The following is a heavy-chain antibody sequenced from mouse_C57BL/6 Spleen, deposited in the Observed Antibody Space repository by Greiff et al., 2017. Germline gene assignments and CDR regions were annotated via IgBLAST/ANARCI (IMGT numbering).Heavy chain of an antibody. CDR3: ARDYYGSSLQAWFAY. V-gene: IGHV1-81*01. CDR2: IYPRSGNT. D-gene: IGHD1-1*01. J-gene: IGHJ3*01. CDR1: GYTFTSYG. Sequence: QVQLQQSGAELARPGASVKLSCKASGYTFTSYGISWVKQRTGQGLEWIGEIYPRSGNTYYNEKVKGKATLTADKSSSTAYMELRSLTSEDSAVYFCARDYYGSSLQAWFAYWGQGTLVTVSA.